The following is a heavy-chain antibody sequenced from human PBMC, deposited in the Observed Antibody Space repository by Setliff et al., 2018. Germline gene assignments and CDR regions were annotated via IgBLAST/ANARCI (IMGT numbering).Heavy chain of an antibody. CDR3: ASYRQDVNY. CDR2: IYYSGST. CDR1: GGSISSSSYY. J-gene: IGHJ4*02. D-gene: IGHD4-4*01. V-gene: IGHV4-39*01. Sequence: SETLSLTCTVSGGSISSSSYYWGWIRQPPGKGLEWIGSIYYSGSTYYNPSLKSRVTLSVDTSKNQFSLKLSSVAAADTAVYYCASYRQDVNYWGQGTLVTVSS.